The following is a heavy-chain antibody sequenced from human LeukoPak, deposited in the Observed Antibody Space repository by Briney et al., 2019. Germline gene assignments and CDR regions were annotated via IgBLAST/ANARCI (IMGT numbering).Heavy chain of an antibody. CDR3: ARGSHKLPADIVNAFDI. J-gene: IGHJ3*02. CDR1: GFTFSDYY. Sequence: PGGSLRLSCAASGFTFSDYYMSWIRQAPGKGLEWVSYISSSGSTIYYADSVKGRFTISRDNAKNSLYLQMNSLRAEDTAVYYCARGSHKLPADIVNAFDIWGQGTMVTVSS. CDR2: ISSSGSTI. V-gene: IGHV3-11*01. D-gene: IGHD2-2*01.